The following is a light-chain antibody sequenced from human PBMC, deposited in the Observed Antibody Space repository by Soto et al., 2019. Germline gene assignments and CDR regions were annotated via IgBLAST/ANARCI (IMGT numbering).Light chain of an antibody. CDR1: SSNIGNFY. J-gene: IGLJ7*01. V-gene: IGLV1-47*01. CDR2: KNN. Sequence: QSVLTQPPSASGTPGQRVTISCSGSSSNIGNFYVYWYQQLPGTAPKLLIYKNNQRPLGVPDRFSGSKSGTSASLAISGLRSEDETDYYFAAWDDSLSGPGVFGGGTQPTVL. CDR3: AAWDDSLSGPGV.